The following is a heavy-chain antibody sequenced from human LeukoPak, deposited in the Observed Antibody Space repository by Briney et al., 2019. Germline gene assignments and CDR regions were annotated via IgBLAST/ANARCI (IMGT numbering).Heavy chain of an antibody. J-gene: IGHJ5*02. CDR2: IYDSATT. D-gene: IGHD3-3*01. CDR1: GGSITSGGYS. CDR3: ARDVTDADFWSGYGTHWFDP. V-gene: IGHV4-30-2*01. Sequence: SETLSLTCAVSGGSITSGGYSWNWIRQPPGKGLEWVGFIYDSATTYYNPSLGSRVTISIDRFKNQFSLKLSSVTAADTAVYYCARDVTDADFWSGYGTHWFDPWGQGTLVTVSS.